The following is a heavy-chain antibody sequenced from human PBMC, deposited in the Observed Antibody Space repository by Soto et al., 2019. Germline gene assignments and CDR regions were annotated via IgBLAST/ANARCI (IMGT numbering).Heavy chain of an antibody. V-gene: IGHV4-30-4*01. CDR2: IYYSAST. J-gene: IGHJ6*02. CDR1: GGFINSGDYH. Sequence: SETLSLTCTVSGGFINSGDYHWTWIRQFPGKGLEWIGGIYYSASTYYNPALVSRITISLDTSKNQFSLKLTSVTAADTAVYYCARHSRTPSGGMDVWGQGTTVTVYS. CDR3: ARHSRTPSGGMDV.